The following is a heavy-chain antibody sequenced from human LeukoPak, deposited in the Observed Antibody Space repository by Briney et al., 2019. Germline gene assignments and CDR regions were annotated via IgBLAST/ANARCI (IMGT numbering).Heavy chain of an antibody. J-gene: IGHJ1*01. CDR2: IYSGGET. CDR1: GITVSRNH. V-gene: IGHV3-66*02. CDR3: ARDQCTSASCYSN. D-gene: IGHD2-2*02. Sequence: GGSLRLSCAAAGITVSRNHMSWVRQAPGKGLEWVSVIYSGGETYYAESVKGRFTISRDNSKNTLYLQMNSLRDEDTAVYYCARDQCTSASCYSNWGQGTLVTVSS.